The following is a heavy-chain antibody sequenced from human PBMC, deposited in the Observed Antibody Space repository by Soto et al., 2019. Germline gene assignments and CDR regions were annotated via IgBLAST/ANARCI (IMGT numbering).Heavy chain of an antibody. J-gene: IGHJ4*02. CDR3: ARDPLGYSSSHFFDQ. V-gene: IGHV4-61*01. D-gene: IGHD6-19*01. CDR2: IYYSGST. CDR1: GVSVSSGSHY. Sequence: QVQLQESGPGLVKPSETLSVTCSVSGVSVSSGSHYWSWIRQSPGKGLEWIGFIYYSGSTNYNPSLKSRVTISVDTSKNQFSLKVPSVTAADTAVYFCARDPLGYSSSHFFDQWGQGTLVTVSS.